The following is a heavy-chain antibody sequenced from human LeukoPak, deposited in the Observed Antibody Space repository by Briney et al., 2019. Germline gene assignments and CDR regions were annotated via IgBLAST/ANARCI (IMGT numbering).Heavy chain of an antibody. J-gene: IGHJ4*02. D-gene: IGHD6-19*01. CDR3: ARIDRAVAGTIDY. V-gene: IGHV4-59*08. CDR2: IYYSGST. Sequence: SETLSLTCTVSGGSIRSYFWSWLRQPPGEGLEWLGYIYYSGSTNYNPSLKSRVTMSVDTSKNQFSLKLSSVTAADTAVYYCARIDRAVAGTIDYWGQGTLVTVSS. CDR1: GGSIRSYF.